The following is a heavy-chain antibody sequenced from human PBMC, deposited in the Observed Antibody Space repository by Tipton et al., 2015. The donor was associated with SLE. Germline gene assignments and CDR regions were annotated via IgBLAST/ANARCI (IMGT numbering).Heavy chain of an antibody. CDR2: INHSGST. J-gene: IGHJ5*02. CDR1: GGSFSGYY. Sequence: TLSLTCAVYGGSFSGYYWSWIRQPPGKGLEWIGEINHSGSTNYNPSLKSRVTISVDTSKNQFSLKLSSVTAADTAVYYCARDPSYYYGSGSNGSWFDPWGQGTLVTVSS. D-gene: IGHD3-10*01. V-gene: IGHV4-34*01. CDR3: ARDPSYYYGSGSNGSWFDP.